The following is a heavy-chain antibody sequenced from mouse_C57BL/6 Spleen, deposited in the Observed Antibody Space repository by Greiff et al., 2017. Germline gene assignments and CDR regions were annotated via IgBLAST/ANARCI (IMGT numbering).Heavy chain of an antibody. D-gene: IGHD2-1*01. Sequence: VKLQESGPELVKPGASVKISCKASGYAFSSSWMNWVKQRPGKGLEWIGRIYPGDGDTNYNGKFKGKATLTADKSSSTAYMQLSSLTSEDSAVYFCASVYYGKGDLDYWGQGTTLTVSS. CDR1: GYAFSSSW. CDR2: IYPGDGDT. V-gene: IGHV1-82*01. J-gene: IGHJ2*01. CDR3: ASVYYGKGDLDY.